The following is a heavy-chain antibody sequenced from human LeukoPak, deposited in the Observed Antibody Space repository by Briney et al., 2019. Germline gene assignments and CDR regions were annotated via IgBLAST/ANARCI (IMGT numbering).Heavy chain of an antibody. D-gene: IGHD3-10*01. CDR3: AKSQSGSVDAFDI. CDR1: GFTFSSYG. CDR2: ISYDGSKK. J-gene: IGHJ3*02. Sequence: GRSLRLSCAASGFTFSSYGMHWVRQAPGKGLEWVAVISYDGSKKYYAVSVKGRFTISRDNSENTQYLQMNSLKSEDTAVYYCAKSQSGSVDAFDIWGQGTMVTVSS. V-gene: IGHV3-30*18.